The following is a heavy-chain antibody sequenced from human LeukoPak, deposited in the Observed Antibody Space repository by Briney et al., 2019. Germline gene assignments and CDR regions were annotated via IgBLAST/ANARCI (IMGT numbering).Heavy chain of an antibody. J-gene: IGHJ6*03. D-gene: IGHD3-3*01. V-gene: IGHV1-69*06. CDR2: IIPIFGTV. CDR1: GYTFSNYG. CDR3: ARSLFRFLEWSYRSYYYYYMDV. Sequence: SVKVSCKASGYTFSNYGINWVRQAPGQGLEWMGWIIPIFGTVNSAQKFQARVTITADKSTSTAYMELSSLRSEDTAVYYCARSLFRFLEWSYRSYYYYYMDVWGKGTTVTVSS.